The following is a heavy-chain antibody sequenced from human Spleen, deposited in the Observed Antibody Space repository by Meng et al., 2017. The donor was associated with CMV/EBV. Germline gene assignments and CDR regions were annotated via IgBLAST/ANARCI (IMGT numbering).Heavy chain of an antibody. J-gene: IGHJ4*02. D-gene: IGHD4-23*01. CDR1: GFTFSSYG. V-gene: IGHV3-33*06. CDR3: AKIPNYGGIQIDY. CDR2: IWYDGSNK. Sequence: LSLTCAASGFTFSSYGMHWVRQAPGKGLEWVAVIWYDGSNKYYADSVKGRFTISRDNSKNTLYLQMNSLRAEDTAVYYCAKIPNYGGIQIDYWGQGTLVTVSS.